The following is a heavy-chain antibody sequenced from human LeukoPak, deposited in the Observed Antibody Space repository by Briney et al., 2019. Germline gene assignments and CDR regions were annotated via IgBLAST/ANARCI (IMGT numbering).Heavy chain of an antibody. J-gene: IGHJ4*02. D-gene: IGHD2-15*01. CDR2: INPDSGAT. V-gene: IGHV1-2*02. CDR1: GYTFTHYY. Sequence: ASVNVSCKASGYTFTHYYVHWVRQAPGQGLEWLGWINPDSGATNLAQRFQGRVTMTRDTSVNTAHMELNNLRSDDTAVYYCARDLCHGGSCFHFDSWGQGTLVTVSS. CDR3: ARDLCHGGSCFHFDS.